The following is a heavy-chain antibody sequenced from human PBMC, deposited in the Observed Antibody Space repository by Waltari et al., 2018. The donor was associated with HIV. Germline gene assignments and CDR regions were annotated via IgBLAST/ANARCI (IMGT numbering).Heavy chain of an antibody. CDR2: IIPIFGTA. D-gene: IGHD4-17*01. Sequence: VRQAPGQGLEWMGGIIPIFGTANYAQKFQGRVTITADESTSTAYMELSSLRSEDTAVYYCARAKYLLLTTVTPGHYYGMDVWGQGTTVTVSS. J-gene: IGHJ6*02. V-gene: IGHV1-69*01. CDR3: ARAKYLLLTTVTPGHYYGMDV.